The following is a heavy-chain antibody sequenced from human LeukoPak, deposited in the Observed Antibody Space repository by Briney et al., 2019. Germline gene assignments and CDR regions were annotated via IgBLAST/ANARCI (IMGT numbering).Heavy chain of an antibody. V-gene: IGHV3-9*01. J-gene: IGHJ3*02. CDR3: AKDISGGTLGNDAFDI. CDR1: GFTFDDYA. CDR2: ISWNSGSI. D-gene: IGHD2-15*01. Sequence: GRSLRLSCAAFGFTFDDYAMHWVRQAPGKGLEWVSGISWNSGSIGYADSVKGRFTISRDNAKNSLYLQMNSLRAEDTALYYCAKDISGGTLGNDAFDIWGQGTMVTVSS.